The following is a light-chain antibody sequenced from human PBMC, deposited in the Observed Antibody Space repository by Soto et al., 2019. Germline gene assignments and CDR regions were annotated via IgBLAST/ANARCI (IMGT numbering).Light chain of an antibody. V-gene: IGLV2-23*01. J-gene: IGLJ1*01. CDR2: EGS. CDR1: SSDVGSYNL. Sequence: QSVLTQPASVSGSPGQSITISCTGTSSDVGSYNLVSWYQQRPGKAPKLMIYEGSKRPSGVSNRFSGSKSGNTASLTISGLQAEDEADYYCCSYAGSREVFGTGTKVTVL. CDR3: CSYAGSREV.